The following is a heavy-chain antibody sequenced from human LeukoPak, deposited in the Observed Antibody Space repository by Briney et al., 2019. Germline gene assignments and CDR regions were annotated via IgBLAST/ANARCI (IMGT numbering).Heavy chain of an antibody. Sequence: SGTLSLTCAVSGGSISSSNRWSWVRQPPGKGLEWIGEIYHSGSTNYNPSLKSRVTISVDKSKNQFSLKLSSVTAADTAVYYCASPYGDHDAFDIWGQGTMVTVSS. D-gene: IGHD4-17*01. CDR1: GGSISSSNR. CDR2: IYHSGST. CDR3: ASPYGDHDAFDI. V-gene: IGHV4-4*02. J-gene: IGHJ3*02.